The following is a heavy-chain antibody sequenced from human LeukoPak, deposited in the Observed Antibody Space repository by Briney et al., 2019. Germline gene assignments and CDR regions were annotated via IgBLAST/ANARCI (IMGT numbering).Heavy chain of an antibody. Sequence: ASVKVSCKASGYTFTSYDINWVRQATGQGLEWMGWINPSSGGTNYAQKFQGRVTMTRDTSISTAYMELSRLRSDDTAVYYCARSEGLYYYYYMDVWGKGTTVTVSS. V-gene: IGHV1-2*02. CDR1: GYTFTSYD. J-gene: IGHJ6*03. CDR2: INPSSGGT. CDR3: ARSEGLYYYYYMDV.